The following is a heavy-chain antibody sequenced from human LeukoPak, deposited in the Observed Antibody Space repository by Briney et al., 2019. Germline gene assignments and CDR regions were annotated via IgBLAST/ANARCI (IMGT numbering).Heavy chain of an antibody. CDR1: GFTFSSYA. Sequence: GGSLRLSCAASGFTFSSYAMHWVRQAPGKGLEWVAVISYDGSNKYYADSVKGRFTISRDNSKNTLYLQMNSLRAEDTAVYYCAKGGGYSYGDFDYWGQGTLVTVSS. CDR2: ISYDGSNK. V-gene: IGHV3-30*04. D-gene: IGHD5-18*01. CDR3: AKGGGYSYGDFDY. J-gene: IGHJ4*02.